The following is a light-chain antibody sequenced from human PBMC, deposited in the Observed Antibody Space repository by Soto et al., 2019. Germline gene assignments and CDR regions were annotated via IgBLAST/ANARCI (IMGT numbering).Light chain of an antibody. Sequence: QSALTQPPSVSGAPGQRVTISCSGNRSNIGAGFDVHWYQQLPGAAPKLLIYASTNRPSGVPDRFSGSKSDTSASLAITGLQIDDEADYYCQSYDTGLTGHVLFGGGTKLTVL. CDR1: RSNIGAGFD. CDR2: AST. CDR3: QSYDTGLTGHVL. J-gene: IGLJ2*01. V-gene: IGLV1-40*01.